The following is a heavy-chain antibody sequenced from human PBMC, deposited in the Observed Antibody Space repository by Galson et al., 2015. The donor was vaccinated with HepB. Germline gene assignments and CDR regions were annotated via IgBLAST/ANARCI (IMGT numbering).Heavy chain of an antibody. CDR2: LYSGGST. V-gene: IGHV3-53*01. Sequence: SLRLSCAASGFTVSGNYMNWVRQAPGKGLEWVSILYSGGSTYYADSVKGRFTISRDNSKNTLYLQMNSLRAEDTAVYYCARLFAAMLDYWGQGTLVTVSS. D-gene: IGHD5-18*01. CDR1: GFTVSGNY. J-gene: IGHJ4*02. CDR3: ARLFAAMLDY.